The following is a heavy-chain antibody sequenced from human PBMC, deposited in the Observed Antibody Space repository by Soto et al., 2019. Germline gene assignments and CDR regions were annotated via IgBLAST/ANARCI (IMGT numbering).Heavy chain of an antibody. CDR3: ATNRGRVTTSWHFAY. CDR1: GFTFSGYA. Sequence: EVQLLESGGDLVQPGRSLRLSCAASGFTFSGYAMSWVRQAPGKGLEWVSAIHGGGNSAYYAESVKGRVTISRDNSKTPMSLQMSGLRGEDTAVYYCATNRGRVTTSWHFAYCGQGHLVTVSS. J-gene: IGHJ4*02. V-gene: IGHV3-23*01. D-gene: IGHD4-17*01. CDR2: IHGGGNSA.